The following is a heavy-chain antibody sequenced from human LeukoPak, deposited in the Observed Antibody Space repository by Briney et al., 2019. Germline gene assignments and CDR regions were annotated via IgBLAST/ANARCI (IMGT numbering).Heavy chain of an antibody. CDR1: GFTFSSYG. J-gene: IGHJ3*02. CDR2: ISHDGNNI. V-gene: IGHV3-30*18. CDR3: AKDGLRYCSSSSCLDAFDI. D-gene: IGHD2-15*01. Sequence: PGGSLRLSCAASGFTFSSYGMHWVRQAPGKGLEWVTVISHDGNNIYYADSVKGRFTISRDNSKNTVHLQMNSLRVEDTAVYYCAKDGLRYCSSSSCLDAFDIWGQGTMVTVAS.